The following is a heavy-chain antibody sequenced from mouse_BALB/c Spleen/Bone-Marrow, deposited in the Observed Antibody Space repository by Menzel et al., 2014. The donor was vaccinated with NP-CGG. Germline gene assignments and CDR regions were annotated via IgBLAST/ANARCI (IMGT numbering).Heavy chain of an antibody. CDR2: IYPGSGNT. D-gene: IGHD2-1*01. J-gene: IGHJ2*01. CDR1: GYAFTNYW. CDR3: ARWDYGNSYYFDY. Sequence: QVQLQQSGAEPVRPGTSVKISCRASGYAFTNYWLGWVKQRPGHGLEWIGDIYPGSGNTYYNEKFKGKATLTADKSSSTAYMQLSSLTSEDSAVYFCARWDYGNSYYFDYWGQGTTLTVSS. V-gene: IGHV1-63*01.